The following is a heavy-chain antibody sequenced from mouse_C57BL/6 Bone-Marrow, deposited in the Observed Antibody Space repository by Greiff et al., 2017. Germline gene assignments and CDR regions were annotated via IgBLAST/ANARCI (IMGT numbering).Heavy chain of an antibody. CDR2: IRNNANGYTT. V-gene: IGHV7-3*01. CDR3: ARTCYGSSYHWYFDV. CDR1: GFTFTDYY. Sequence: EVKLMESGGGLVQPGGSLSLSCAASGFTFTDYYMSWVRQPPGKALEWLGFIRNNANGYTTEYSSSVKGRFTISRDNSQSILYLQMKALRAEDSATYYCARTCYGSSYHWYFDVWGTGTTVTVSS. J-gene: IGHJ1*03. D-gene: IGHD1-1*01.